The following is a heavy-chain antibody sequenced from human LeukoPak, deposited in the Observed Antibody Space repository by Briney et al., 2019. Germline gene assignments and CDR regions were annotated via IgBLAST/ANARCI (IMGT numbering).Heavy chain of an antibody. CDR1: GFTFSDHY. V-gene: IGHV3-72*01. CDR2: TRNKANSYTT. D-gene: IGHD3-22*01. J-gene: IGHJ4*02. CDR3: ARVLPEGYYDSSGYYDY. Sequence: GGSLRLSCAASGFTFSDHYMDWVRQAPGKGLEWVGRTRNKANSYTTEYAASVKGRFTISRDDSKNSLYLQMNSLKTEDTAVYYCARVLPEGYYDSSGYYDYWGQGTLVTVSS.